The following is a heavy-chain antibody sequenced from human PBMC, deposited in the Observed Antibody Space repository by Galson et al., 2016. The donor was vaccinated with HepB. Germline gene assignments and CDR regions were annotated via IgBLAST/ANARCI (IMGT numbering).Heavy chain of an antibody. V-gene: IGHV3-30*03. Sequence: SLRLSCAASGFTFSNYGMHWVRQAPGKGLEWVAADSMDGRRKFYADSVKGRFTISRDNSNSMLFLQMSSLRADDTAVYYCATLKFAAARTWGQGTRVTVSS. J-gene: IGHJ4*02. CDR2: DSMDGRRK. CDR3: ATLKFAAART. CDR1: GFTFSNYG. D-gene: IGHD6-13*01.